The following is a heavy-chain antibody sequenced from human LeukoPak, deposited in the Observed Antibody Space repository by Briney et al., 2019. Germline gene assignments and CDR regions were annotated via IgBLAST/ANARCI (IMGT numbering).Heavy chain of an antibody. CDR1: GFTFSSYA. CDR3: AKNGAYSGYDYIAY. J-gene: IGHJ4*02. CDR2: ITGSGDDT. V-gene: IGHV3-23*01. D-gene: IGHD5-12*01. Sequence: LTGGSLRLSCAASGFTFSSYAMSWVRQAPGKGLEWVSDITGSGDDTDYADSVKGRFTVSRDNSRNTLYLQINSLRAEDTAVYYCAKNGAYSGYDYIAYWGQGTLVTVSS.